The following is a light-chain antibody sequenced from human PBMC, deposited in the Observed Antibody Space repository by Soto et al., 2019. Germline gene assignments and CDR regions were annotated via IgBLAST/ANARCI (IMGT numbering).Light chain of an antibody. CDR1: QSISNW. Sequence: DIQRTQSPSTLSASVGDRVTITCRASQSISNWLAWYQQKPGKAPKLLIYKASSLESGVPSRFSGSGSGTEFTLTIDSLQPDDFATYYCQQYNSYSGTFGQGTKLEIK. CDR3: QQYNSYSGT. J-gene: IGKJ2*01. CDR2: KAS. V-gene: IGKV1-5*03.